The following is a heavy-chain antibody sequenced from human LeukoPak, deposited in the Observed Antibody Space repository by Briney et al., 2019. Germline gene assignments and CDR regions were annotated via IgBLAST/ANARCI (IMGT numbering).Heavy chain of an antibody. CDR3: ARAVPVTMTDPFDR. CDR2: IYSSGST. D-gene: IGHD3-22*01. CDR1: GGSVNIYY. J-gene: IGHJ3*01. Sequence: SETLSLTCTVSGGSVNIYYWNWIRQTPGKGLEGIGYIYSSGSTKYNPSLKSRVTISVDTSRNPFSLKLTSVTAADTAVYYCARAVPVTMTDPFDRWGQGTLVTVSS. V-gene: IGHV4-59*02.